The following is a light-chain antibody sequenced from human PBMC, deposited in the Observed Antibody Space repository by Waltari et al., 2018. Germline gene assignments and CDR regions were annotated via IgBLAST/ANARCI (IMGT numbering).Light chain of an antibody. CDR2: FEN. Sequence: SPVLTQPPSVSVAPGQAARITCERDHIGSERVHWYQQKSGQAPVLVIYFENDRPPGTPERFSGSSSGNTATLTISRVEAGDEADYYCQLWDSSGDHPVFGTGTKVSV. CDR3: QLWDSSGDHPV. CDR1: HIGSER. J-gene: IGLJ1*01. V-gene: IGLV3-21*04.